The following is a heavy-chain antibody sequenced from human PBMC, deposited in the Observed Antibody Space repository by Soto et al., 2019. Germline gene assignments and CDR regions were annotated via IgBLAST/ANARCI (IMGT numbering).Heavy chain of an antibody. J-gene: IGHJ6*02. V-gene: IGHV1-69*12. CDR3: ASWLKEAGIGGSDYYGMDV. CDR1: GGTFSNYA. D-gene: IGHD6-19*01. Sequence: QVQLVQSGAEVKKPGSSVKVSCKASGGTFSNYAFSWVRQAPGQGLEWLGGIMPLFGRADYAQKFRGRVTSAGGESTSTGHRGLRSVRCEERAGYYCASWLKEAGIGGSDYYGMDVWGQGTTVTVSS. CDR2: IMPLFGRA.